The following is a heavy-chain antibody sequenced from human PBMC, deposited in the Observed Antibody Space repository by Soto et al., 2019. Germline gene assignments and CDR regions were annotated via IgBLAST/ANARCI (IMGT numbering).Heavy chain of an antibody. J-gene: IGHJ6*02. D-gene: IGHD6-19*01. V-gene: IGHV2-70*01. CDR2: IDWNDDK. Sequence: SGPTLVNPTQTLTLTCTFSGVSLSTSGLCVSWIRQPPGKALEWLALIDWNDDKYYSTSLKTRLTISKDTSKTQVVLTMTNLDPVDTATYYCARSSGYYYYYGIDVWGQGTTVTAP. CDR3: ARSSGYYYYYGIDV. CDR1: GVSLSTSGLC.